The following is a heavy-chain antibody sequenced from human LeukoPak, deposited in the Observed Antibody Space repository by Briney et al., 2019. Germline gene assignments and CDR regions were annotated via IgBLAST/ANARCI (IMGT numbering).Heavy chain of an antibody. CDR1: GYSFVFFG. CDR3: ARAVSGSLYGDFDF. Sequence: ASVKVSCKASGYSFVFFGVSWVLQAPGQGLEWMGWINSHNGNTNYAERLQGRVTMTTDTSTSTSYMELRSLRSDDTAVYYCARAVSGSLYGDFDFWGQGTLVTVSS. V-gene: IGHV1-18*01. D-gene: IGHD1-26*01. J-gene: IGHJ4*02. CDR2: INSHNGNT.